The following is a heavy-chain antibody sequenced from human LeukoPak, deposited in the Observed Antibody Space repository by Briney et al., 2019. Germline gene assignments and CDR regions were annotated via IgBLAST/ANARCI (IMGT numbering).Heavy chain of an antibody. D-gene: IGHD3-10*01. J-gene: IGHJ4*02. Sequence: PGGSLRLSCAASGFTFSTYSLNWVRQAPGRGLEWISYISTSSSTKYYADSVKGRFAISRDNAKNSLYLQMNSLRAEDTAVYYCGVWFGQFFGWGQGTLVTVSS. V-gene: IGHV3-48*04. CDR2: ISTSSSTK. CDR3: GVWFGQFFG. CDR1: GFTFSTYS.